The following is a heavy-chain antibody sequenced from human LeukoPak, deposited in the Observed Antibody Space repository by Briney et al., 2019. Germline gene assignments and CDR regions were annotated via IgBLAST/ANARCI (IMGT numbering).Heavy chain of an antibody. CDR2: ISGSGSNT. V-gene: IGHV3-23*01. CDR3: AKHAGYDSYYALDV. Sequence: GGSLRLSCAASGFTFSSYAMSWVRQAPGKGLEWVSGISGSGSNTNNAESVRGRFTISRDNSKNTLYLQMNSLRTEDTAVFYCAKHAGYDSYYALDVWGQGTTVTVSS. J-gene: IGHJ6*02. CDR1: GFTFSSYA. D-gene: IGHD6-13*01.